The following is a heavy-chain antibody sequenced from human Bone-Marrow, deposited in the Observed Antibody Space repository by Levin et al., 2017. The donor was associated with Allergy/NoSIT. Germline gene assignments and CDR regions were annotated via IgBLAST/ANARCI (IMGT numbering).Heavy chain of an antibody. D-gene: IGHD3-22*01. CDR1: GYTFTSYY. Sequence: GESLKISCKASGYTFTSYYMHWVRQAPGQGLEWMGIINPSGGSTSYAQKFQGRVTMTRDTSTSTVYMELSSLRSEDTAVYYCARSVFYDSSGYYYGARRYFDYWGQGTLVTVSS. V-gene: IGHV1-46*01. J-gene: IGHJ4*02. CDR3: ARSVFYDSSGYYYGARRYFDY. CDR2: INPSGGST.